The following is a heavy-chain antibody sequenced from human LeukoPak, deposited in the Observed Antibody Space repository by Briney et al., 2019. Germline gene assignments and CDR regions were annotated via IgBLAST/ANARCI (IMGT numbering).Heavy chain of an antibody. CDR3: ASVRMAAVPLY. Sequence: SETLSLTCAVYGGSFSGYYWSWIRQPPGKGLEWIGEINHSGSTYYNPSLKSRVTISVDTSKNQFSLKLSSVTAADTAVYYCASVRMAAVPLYWGQGTLVTVSS. V-gene: IGHV4-34*01. J-gene: IGHJ4*02. CDR2: INHSGST. D-gene: IGHD6-13*01. CDR1: GGSFSGYY.